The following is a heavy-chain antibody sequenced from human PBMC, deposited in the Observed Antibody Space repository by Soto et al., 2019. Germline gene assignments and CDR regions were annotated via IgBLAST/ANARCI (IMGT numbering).Heavy chain of an antibody. Sequence: GGSLRLSCAASGFTFSSYWMSWVRQAPGKGLEWVANIKQDGSEKYYVDSVKGRFTISRDNAKNSLYLQMNSLRAEDTAVYYCARDLDDFWSGPPFGLFDPWGQGTLVTVSS. J-gene: IGHJ5*02. CDR1: GFTFSSYW. CDR3: ARDLDDFWSGPPFGLFDP. CDR2: IKQDGSEK. D-gene: IGHD3-3*01. V-gene: IGHV3-7*05.